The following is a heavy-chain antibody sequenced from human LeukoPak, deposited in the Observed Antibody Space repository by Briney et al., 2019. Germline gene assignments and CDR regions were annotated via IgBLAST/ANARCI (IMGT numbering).Heavy chain of an antibody. Sequence: ASVKVSCKASGYTFTGYYMNWVRQAPGQGLEWMGWINPKSGGTNYAQKFQGRVTMTRDTSISTAYMELSRLRSEDTAVYYCARGVEYSSSWYVIYYYYYMDVWGKGTTVTISS. CDR3: ARGVEYSSSWYVIYYYYYMDV. CDR1: GYTFTGYY. V-gene: IGHV1-2*02. CDR2: INPKSGGT. D-gene: IGHD6-13*01. J-gene: IGHJ6*03.